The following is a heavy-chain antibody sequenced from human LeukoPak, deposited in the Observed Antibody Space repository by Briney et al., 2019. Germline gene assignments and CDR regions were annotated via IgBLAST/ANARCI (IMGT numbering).Heavy chain of an antibody. CDR1: GFTFGDYA. D-gene: IGHD3-22*01. Sequence: GGSLRLSCTASGFTFGDYAMSWVRQAPGKGLEWVGFIRSKAYGGTTEYAASVKGRFTISRDNAKNSLYLQMNSLRAEDTAVYYCARSGPNIVVGTPWGQGTLVTVSS. V-gene: IGHV3-49*04. CDR3: ARSGPNIVVGTP. CDR2: IRSKAYGGTT. J-gene: IGHJ5*02.